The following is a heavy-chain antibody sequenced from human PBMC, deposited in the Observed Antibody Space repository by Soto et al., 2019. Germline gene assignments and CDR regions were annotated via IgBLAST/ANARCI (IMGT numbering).Heavy chain of an antibody. Sequence: QVQLVQSGAEVKKPGASVKVSCKASGYTFTSYDINWVRQATGQGLEWMGWMNPNSGNTGYAQKFKGRATMSRNTSISTAYIELSRLRSEDTAVFYCASSGSGWYLYWGQGTLVSVSS. CDR3: ASSGSGWYLY. V-gene: IGHV1-8*01. J-gene: IGHJ4*02. CDR1: GYTFTSYD. CDR2: MNPNSGNT. D-gene: IGHD6-19*01.